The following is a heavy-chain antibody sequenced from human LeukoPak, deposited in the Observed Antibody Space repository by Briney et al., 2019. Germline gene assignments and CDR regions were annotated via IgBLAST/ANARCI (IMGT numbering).Heavy chain of an antibody. D-gene: IGHD5-24*01. J-gene: IGHJ3*01. CDR3: ARSPRDGYHDAFDF. CDR1: GYTFTTYW. Sequence: PGESLKISCKGSGYTFTTYWIAWVRQMPGKGLEWMGTIYPGDFETRYSPSFQGQVTISADKSINSAYLQWGSLKASDTAMYYCARSPRDGYHDAFDFWGQGTMVTVSS. V-gene: IGHV5-51*01. CDR2: IYPGDFET.